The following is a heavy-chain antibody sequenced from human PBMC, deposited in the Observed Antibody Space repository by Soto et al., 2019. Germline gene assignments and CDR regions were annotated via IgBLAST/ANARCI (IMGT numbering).Heavy chain of an antibody. CDR3: ARGLGYAFDI. Sequence: GGSLRLSCASSGFTFSSYAMSWVRQAPGKGLEWVSAISGSGGSTYYADSVKGRFTISRDNSKNTLYLQMGSLRAEDMAVYYCARGLGYAFDIWGQGTMVTVSS. CDR1: GFTFSSYA. J-gene: IGHJ3*02. D-gene: IGHD2-15*01. V-gene: IGHV3-23*01. CDR2: ISGSGGST.